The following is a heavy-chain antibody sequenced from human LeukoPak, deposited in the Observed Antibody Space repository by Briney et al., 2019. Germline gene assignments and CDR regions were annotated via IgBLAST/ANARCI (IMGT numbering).Heavy chain of an antibody. D-gene: IGHD3-10*01. CDR2: IYTSGST. CDR1: GGSISSSSYY. V-gene: IGHV4-61*02. Sequence: PSETLCLTCTVSGGSISSSSYYWSWIRQPAGKGLEWIGRIYTSGSTNYNPSLNSRVTISIDTSKNQFSLSLSSVTAADTAVYYCARVSPSGVWDVWGQGTTVTVSS. CDR3: ARVSPSGVWDV. J-gene: IGHJ6*02.